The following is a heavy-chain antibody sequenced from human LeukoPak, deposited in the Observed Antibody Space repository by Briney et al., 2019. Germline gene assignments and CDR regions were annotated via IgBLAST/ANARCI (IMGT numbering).Heavy chain of an antibody. Sequence: GGSLRLSCAASGFTFSSYAMSWVRQAPGKGLEWVSAISGSGGSTYYADSVKGRFTISRDNSKNTLYLQMNSLRAEDTSVYYCAKGSIVVVPAAIVQPVDYWGQGTLVTVSS. CDR3: AKGSIVVVPAAIVQPVDY. CDR2: ISGSGGST. D-gene: IGHD2-2*02. J-gene: IGHJ4*02. V-gene: IGHV3-23*01. CDR1: GFTFSSYA.